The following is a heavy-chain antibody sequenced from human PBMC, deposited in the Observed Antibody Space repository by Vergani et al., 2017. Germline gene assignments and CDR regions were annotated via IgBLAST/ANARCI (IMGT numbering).Heavy chain of an antibody. D-gene: IGHD1-1*01. CDR1: GFTSSYYG. CDR2: ISYDGTQK. V-gene: IGHV3-30*03. Sequence: QVHLVESGGGVVQPGRSLRLSCVVSGFTSSYYGMHWVRQAPGKGQEWVAVISYDGTQKYYADSVQGRFTISRDNSKSTLYLQMNSLRTEDTAVYYCATKSCGTPGCQIGYFREWGQGTLVTVSS. J-gene: IGHJ1*01. CDR3: ATKSCGTPGCQIGYFRE.